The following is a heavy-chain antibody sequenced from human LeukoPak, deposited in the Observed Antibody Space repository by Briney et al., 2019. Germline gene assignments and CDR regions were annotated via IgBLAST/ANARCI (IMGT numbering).Heavy chain of an antibody. CDR2: INQDGNVK. CDR1: GFSFSNYW. J-gene: IGHJ4*02. V-gene: IGHV3-7*01. D-gene: IGHD3-3*01. CDR3: ASQLEWLSY. Sequence: GGSLRLSCAVSGFSFSNYWMNWVRQAPGKGLEWVANINQDGNVKYYVDSVKGRFTISRDNAKNSLYLQMNSLRAEDTAVYYCASQLEWLSYWGQGTLVTVSS.